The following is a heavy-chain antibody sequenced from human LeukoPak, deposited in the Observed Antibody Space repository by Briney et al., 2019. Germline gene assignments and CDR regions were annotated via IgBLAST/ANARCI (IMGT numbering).Heavy chain of an antibody. Sequence: GGSLRLSCAAYGFTFSSYAMSWVRQAPGKGLEWVSAISGSGGSTYYADSVKGRFTISRDNSKNTLYLQMNSLRAEDTAVYYCAKEAGVQGAANDGFDIWVQGTMVTVSS. CDR2: ISGSGGST. CDR1: GFTFSSYA. CDR3: AKEAGVQGAANDGFDI. D-gene: IGHD6-25*01. V-gene: IGHV3-23*01. J-gene: IGHJ3*02.